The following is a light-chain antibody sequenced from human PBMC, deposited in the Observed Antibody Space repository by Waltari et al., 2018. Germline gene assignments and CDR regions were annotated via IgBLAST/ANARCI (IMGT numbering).Light chain of an antibody. CDR3: QQRKIWPPLT. Sequence: ETVLTQSPATLALSPGERATLSCRASQSVDNYLACYQQKPGQAPRLLIYDASNRATGIPARFSGSGSGTDFTLTISSLEPEDFAVYYCQQRKIWPPLTFGGGAKVE. J-gene: IGKJ4*01. V-gene: IGKV3-11*01. CDR1: QSVDNY. CDR2: DAS.